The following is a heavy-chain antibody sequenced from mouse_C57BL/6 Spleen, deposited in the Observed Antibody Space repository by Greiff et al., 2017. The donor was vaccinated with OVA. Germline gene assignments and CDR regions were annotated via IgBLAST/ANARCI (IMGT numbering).Heavy chain of an antibody. CDR1: GYTFTDYY. Sequence: EVQLQQSGPELVKPGASVKISCKASGYTFTDYYMNWVKQSHGKSLEWIGDINPNNGGTSYNQKFKGKATLTVDKSSSTAYMELRSLTSEDSAVYYCARSYDYGHWYFDVGGTGTTVTVSS. D-gene: IGHD2-4*01. CDR2: INPNNGGT. V-gene: IGHV1-26*01. CDR3: ARSYDYGHWYFDV. J-gene: IGHJ1*03.